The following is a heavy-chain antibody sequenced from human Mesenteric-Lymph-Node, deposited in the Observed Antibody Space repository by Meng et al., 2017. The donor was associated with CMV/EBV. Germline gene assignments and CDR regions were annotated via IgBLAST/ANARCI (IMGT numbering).Heavy chain of an antibody. J-gene: IGHJ6*02. V-gene: IGHV3-15*01. Sequence: GESLKISCAAYGFTLSPAWMNWVRQAPGKGLEWVGRTKSQIDGGASDYAAPVKGRFTISRDDSKNMVYLQMNSLKVEDTAVYYCAKYQLLSAMDVWGQGTTVTVSS. CDR1: GFTLSPAW. CDR2: TKSQIDGGAS. D-gene: IGHD2-2*01. CDR3: AKYQLLSAMDV.